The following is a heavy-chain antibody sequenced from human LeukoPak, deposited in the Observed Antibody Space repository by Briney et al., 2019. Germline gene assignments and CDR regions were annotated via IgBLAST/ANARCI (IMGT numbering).Heavy chain of an antibody. CDR1: GYTFSNYG. CDR3: AKEGYSRGYYSYYYMDV. J-gene: IGHJ6*03. D-gene: IGHD6-13*01. CDR2: ISYDGSNK. V-gene: IGHV3-30*19. Sequence: GGSLRLFCGASGYTFSNYGMLWVRQAPGKGLEWVTAISYDGSNKYYADSVKGRFTISRDNSKNTLYVQMNSLRAEDTAVYYCAKEGYSRGYYSYYYMDVWGKGTTVTVSS.